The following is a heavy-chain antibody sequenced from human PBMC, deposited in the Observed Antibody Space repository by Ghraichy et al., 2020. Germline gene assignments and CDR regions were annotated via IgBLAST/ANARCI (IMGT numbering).Heavy chain of an antibody. V-gene: IGHV2-26*01. CDR3: ARIVSGDGYNLRKDDAFDI. D-gene: IGHD5-24*01. CDR1: GFSLSNARMG. CDR2: IFSNDEK. J-gene: IGHJ3*02. Sequence: SGPTLVKPTETLTLTCTVSGFSLSNARMGVSWIRQPPGKALEWLAHIFSNDEKSYSTSLKSRLTISKDTSKSQVVLTMTNMDPVDTATYYCARIVSGDGYNLRKDDAFDIWGQGTMVTVSS.